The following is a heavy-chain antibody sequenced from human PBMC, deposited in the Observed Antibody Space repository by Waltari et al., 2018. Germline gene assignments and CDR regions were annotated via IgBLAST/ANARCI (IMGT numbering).Heavy chain of an antibody. J-gene: IGHJ6*02. CDR3: ARDYCDRTNCHGMDV. D-gene: IGHD3-22*01. Sequence: QAPLVESGGGVVQTGRSLSLPCAPTGSSFSYYPIHWVRQAPGKGLEGVAVMSYNGRNIYYVDSVKGRFTISRDNSKKMLYMQMNSLRTEDTAVYYCARDYCDRTNCHGMDVWGQGTTVTVS. V-gene: IGHV3-30*04. CDR2: MSYNGRNI. CDR1: GSSFSYYP.